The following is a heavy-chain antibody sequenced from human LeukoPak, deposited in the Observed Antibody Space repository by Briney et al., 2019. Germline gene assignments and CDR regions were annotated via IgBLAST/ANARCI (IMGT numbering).Heavy chain of an antibody. CDR1: GFTFSSYG. CDR2: ITYDGSNK. CDR3: AKDRGYSSSWSDY. J-gene: IGHJ4*02. V-gene: IGHV3-30*18. D-gene: IGHD6-13*01. Sequence: GGSLRLSCAASGFTFSSYGMHWVRQAPGKGLEWVAVITYDGSNKYYADSVKGRFTISRDNSKNTLYLQMNSLRAEDTAVYYCAKDRGYSSSWSDYWGQGTLVTVSS.